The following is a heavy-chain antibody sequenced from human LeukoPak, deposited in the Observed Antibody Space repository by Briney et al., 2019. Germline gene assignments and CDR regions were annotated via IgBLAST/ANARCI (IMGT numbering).Heavy chain of an antibody. J-gene: IGHJ4*02. CDR1: GFTFSTYG. Sequence: GGSLRLSCAASGFTFSTYGMSWVRQAPGKGLQRVSGITASGDGTYYADSVKGRFTISRDNSKNTLYLQMNSLRAEDTAVYYCAKGPSRNIAAAGTDYWGQGTLVTVSS. CDR2: ITASGDGT. CDR3: AKGPSRNIAAAGTDY. D-gene: IGHD6-13*01. V-gene: IGHV3-23*01.